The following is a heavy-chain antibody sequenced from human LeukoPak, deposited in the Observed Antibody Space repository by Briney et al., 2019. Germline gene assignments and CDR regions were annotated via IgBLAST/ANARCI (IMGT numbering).Heavy chain of an antibody. CDR2: IYYSGST. Sequence: PSETLSLTCTVSGGSISSGGYYWSWIRQHPGKGLEWIGYIYYSGSTYYNPSLKSRVTISVDTSKNQFSLKLSSVTAADTAVYYCARVYHYYDSSGYSDAFDIWGQGTMVTVSS. D-gene: IGHD3-22*01. CDR1: GGSISSGGYY. CDR3: ARVYHYYDSSGYSDAFDI. V-gene: IGHV4-31*03. J-gene: IGHJ3*02.